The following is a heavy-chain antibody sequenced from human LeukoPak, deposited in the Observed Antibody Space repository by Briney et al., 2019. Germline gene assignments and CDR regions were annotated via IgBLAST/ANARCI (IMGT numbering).Heavy chain of an antibody. CDR2: ISYDGSNK. D-gene: IGHD3-22*01. V-gene: IGHV3-30*18. J-gene: IGHJ4*02. CDR1: GFTFSSYG. Sequence: QTGGSLRLSWAASGFTFSSYGMHWVRQAPGKGLEWVAVISYDGSNKYYADSVKGRFTISRDNSKNTLYLQMNSLRAEDTAVYYCAKDGVVYYYDSSGYYYFDYWGQGTLVTVSS. CDR3: AKDGVVYYYDSSGYYYFDY.